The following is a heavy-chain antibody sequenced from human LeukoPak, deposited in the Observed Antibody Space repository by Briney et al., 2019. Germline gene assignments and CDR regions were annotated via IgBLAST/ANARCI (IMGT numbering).Heavy chain of an antibody. CDR1: GGSISSSSYY. CDR2: IYYSGST. Sequence: PSETLSLTCTVSGGSISSSSYYWGWIRQPPGKGLEWIGGIYYSGSTYYNPSLKSRVTISVDTSKNQFSLKLSSVTAADTAVYYCARGRDDRSGWTRFAAFDIWGQGTMVTVSS. D-gene: IGHD3-22*01. J-gene: IGHJ3*02. V-gene: IGHV4-39*07. CDR3: ARGRDDRSGWTRFAAFDI.